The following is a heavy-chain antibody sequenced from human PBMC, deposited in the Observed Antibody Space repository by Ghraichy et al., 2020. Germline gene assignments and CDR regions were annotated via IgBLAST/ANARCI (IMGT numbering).Heavy chain of an antibody. Sequence: SVKVSCKASGGTFSSYAISWVRQAPGQGLEWMGGIIPIFGTANYAQKFQGRVTITADESTSTAYMELSSLRSEDTAVYYCARGCGGDCYYSNWFDPWGQGTLVTVSS. J-gene: IGHJ5*02. CDR1: GGTFSSYA. D-gene: IGHD2-21*02. CDR2: IIPIFGTA. CDR3: ARGCGGDCYYSNWFDP. V-gene: IGHV1-69*13.